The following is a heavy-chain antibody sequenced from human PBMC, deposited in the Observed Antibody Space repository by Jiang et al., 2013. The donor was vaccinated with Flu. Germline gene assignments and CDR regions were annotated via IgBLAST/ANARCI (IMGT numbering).Heavy chain of an antibody. CDR1: GFTFSTYG. CDR2: IWYDGTNK. V-gene: IGHV3-33*06. J-gene: IGHJ4*02. D-gene: IGHD6-19*01. CDR3: AKEGYSSDWYNSALDD. Sequence: QLVESGGGVVQPGRSLRLSCAASGFTFSTYGMHWVRQAPGKGLEWVALIWYDGTNKYYADSVKGRFTISRDNSKNTLFLQMNNLRAEDTAVYYCAKEGYSSDWYNSALDDWGQGTLVTVSS.